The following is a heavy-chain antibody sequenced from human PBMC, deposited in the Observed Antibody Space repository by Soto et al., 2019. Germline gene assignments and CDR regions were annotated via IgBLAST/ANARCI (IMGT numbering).Heavy chain of an antibody. CDR3: AKDQHYYDNSGLRWIHFES. J-gene: IGHJ4*02. V-gene: IGHV3-23*01. Sequence: PGGSLRLSCAASGFSFANYAMNWVRQAPGKGLEWVSVISGGGGRKEYADSVKGRFTVSRDNSKNTLYLEMDSLRVEDTALYYCAKDQHYYDNSGLRWIHFESWGQGTPVTVSS. CDR2: ISGGGGRK. D-gene: IGHD3-22*01. CDR1: GFSFANYA.